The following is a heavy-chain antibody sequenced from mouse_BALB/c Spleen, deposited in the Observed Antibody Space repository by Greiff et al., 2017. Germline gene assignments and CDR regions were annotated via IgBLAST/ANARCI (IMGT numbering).Heavy chain of an antibody. J-gene: IGHJ4*01. D-gene: IGHD2-4*01. Sequence: EVKLMESGGGLVKPGGSLKLSCAASGFTFSSYAMSWVRQTPEKRLEWVASISSGGSTYYPDSVKGRFTISRDNARNILYLQMSSLRSEDTAMYYCARGEGYDYDDAMDYWGQGTSVTVSS. CDR1: GFTFSSYA. CDR2: ISSGGST. CDR3: ARGEGYDYDDAMDY. V-gene: IGHV5-6-5*01.